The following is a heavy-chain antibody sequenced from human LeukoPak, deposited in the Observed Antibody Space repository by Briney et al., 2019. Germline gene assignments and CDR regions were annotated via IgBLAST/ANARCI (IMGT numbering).Heavy chain of an antibody. D-gene: IGHD6-13*01. J-gene: IGHJ4*02. V-gene: IGHV4-38-2*02. CDR2: IFHTGST. CDR3: ARDHSSSSEDY. Sequence: SETLSLTCTVSGYSISSGYYWAWIRQPPGKGLEWIGSIFHTGSTYHNPSLKSRVTISVDTSKNQFSLKLNSVTAADTAVYYCARDHSSSSEDYWGQGTLVAVSS. CDR1: GYSISSGYY.